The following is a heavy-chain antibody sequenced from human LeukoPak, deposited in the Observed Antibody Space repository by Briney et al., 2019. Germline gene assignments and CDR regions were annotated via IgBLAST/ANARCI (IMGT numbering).Heavy chain of an antibody. CDR3: ATRGATTGGDY. CDR1: GYTFTDYY. V-gene: IGHV1-69-2*01. D-gene: IGHD1-26*01. J-gene: IGHJ4*02. CDR2: VDPEDGET. Sequence: ASVKVSCKVSGYTFTDYYMHWVQQAPGKGLEWMGLVDPEDGETIYAEKFQGRVTITADTSTDTAYMELSSLSSEDTAVYYCATRGATTGGDYWGQGTLVTVSS.